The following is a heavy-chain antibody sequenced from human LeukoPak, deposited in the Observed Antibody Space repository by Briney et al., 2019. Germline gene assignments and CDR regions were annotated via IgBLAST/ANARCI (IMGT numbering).Heavy chain of an antibody. CDR2: ISGSGGGT. D-gene: IGHD5-18*01. CDR3: ARDRPDRKWIQLWLPLDY. J-gene: IGHJ4*02. CDR1: GITLSNYG. Sequence: PGGSLRLSCVVSGITLSNYGMSWVRQAPGKGLEWVAGISGSGGGTQYADSVKGRFTISRDNAKNSLYLQMNSLRAEDTAVYYCARDRPDRKWIQLWLPLDYWGQGTLVTVSS. V-gene: IGHV3-23*01.